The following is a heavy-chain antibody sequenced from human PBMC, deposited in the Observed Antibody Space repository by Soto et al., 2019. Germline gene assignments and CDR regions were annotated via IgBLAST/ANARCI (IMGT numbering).Heavy chain of an antibody. CDR2: ISGSGGTT. V-gene: IGHV3-23*01. J-gene: IGHJ4*02. CDR3: AKGIANTVFGVDTLFDY. D-gene: IGHD3-3*01. CDR1: GFSFSNHA. Sequence: PGGSLRLSCEASGFSFSNHAMSWVRQAPGKGLEWVALISGSGGTTNYADSVKGRFTISRDNSQKTVYLQMNSLRADDTAVYYCAKGIANTVFGVDTLFDYWGQGTPVTVYS.